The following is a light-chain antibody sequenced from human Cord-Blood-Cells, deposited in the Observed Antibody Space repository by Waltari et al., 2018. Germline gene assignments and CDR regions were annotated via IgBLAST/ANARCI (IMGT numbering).Light chain of an antibody. CDR2: GNS. J-gene: IGLJ1*01. CDR3: QSYDSSLSGYV. Sequence: QSVLTQPPSVSRAPGQRVTISCTGRSSNIGAGYDVHWYQQLPGTAPKLLIYGNSNRPSVVPDRFSGSKSGTSASLAITGLQAEDEADYYCQSYDSSLSGYVFGTGTKVTVL. V-gene: IGLV1-40*01. CDR1: SSNIGAGYD.